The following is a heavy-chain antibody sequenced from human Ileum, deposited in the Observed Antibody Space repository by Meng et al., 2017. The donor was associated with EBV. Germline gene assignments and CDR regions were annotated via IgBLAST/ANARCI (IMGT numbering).Heavy chain of an antibody. Sequence: QVQLTQWVSGLVKLPSTLSLTCAVSGYSISSTNCWGWIRQLPGKGLEWIGYIYYSGSTSYNPSLKSRVTMSVDTSKNQFSLNLNSVTAVDTAVYYCARNVPGTSAYYDWGQGTLVTVSS. J-gene: IGHJ4*02. D-gene: IGHD3-22*01. CDR2: IYYSGST. CDR3: ARNVPGTSAYYD. CDR1: GYSISSTNC. V-gene: IGHV4-28*01.